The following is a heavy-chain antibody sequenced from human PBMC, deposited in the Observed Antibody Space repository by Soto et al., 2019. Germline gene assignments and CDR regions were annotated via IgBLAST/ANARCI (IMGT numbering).Heavy chain of an antibody. CDR2: IYPGDSDT. CDR1: GYSFTSYW. V-gene: IGHV5-51*01. CDR3: ARGGCSSTSCYTHKYYYYYYGMDV. Sequence: GESLKISCKGSGYSFTSYWIGWVRQMPGKGLEWMGIIYPGDSDTRYSPSFQGQVTISADKSISTAYLQWSSLKASDTAMYYCARGGCSSTSCYTHKYYYYYYGMDVWGQGTTVTVSS. D-gene: IGHD2-2*02. J-gene: IGHJ6*02.